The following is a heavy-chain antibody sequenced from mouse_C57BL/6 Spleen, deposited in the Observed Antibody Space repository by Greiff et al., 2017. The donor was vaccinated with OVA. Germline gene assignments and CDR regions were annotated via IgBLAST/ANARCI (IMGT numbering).Heavy chain of an antibody. D-gene: IGHD2-1*01. CDR1: GFTFSSYG. CDR2: ISSGGSYT. Sequence: EVKLQESGGDLVKPGGSLKLSCAASGFTFSSYGMSWVRQTPDKRLEWVATISSGGSYTYYPDSVKGRITISRDNAKNTLYLQMSSLKSEDTAMYYCARHGNYADFDYWGQGTTLTVSS. CDR3: ARHGNYADFDY. V-gene: IGHV5-6*01. J-gene: IGHJ2*01.